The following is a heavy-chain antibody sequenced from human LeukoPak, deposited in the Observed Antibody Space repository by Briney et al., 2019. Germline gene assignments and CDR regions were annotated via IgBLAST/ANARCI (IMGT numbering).Heavy chain of an antibody. D-gene: IGHD3-22*01. J-gene: IGHJ4*02. Sequence: GGSLRLSCAASGFTFSDYYMSWIRQAPGKGLEWVSYISSSGSTTYYADSVKGRFTISRDNAKNSLYLQMNSLRAEDTAVYYCARDLSYYYDSSGYYSYWGQGTLVTVSS. CDR1: GFTFSDYY. V-gene: IGHV3-11*01. CDR2: ISSSGSTT. CDR3: ARDLSYYYDSSGYYSY.